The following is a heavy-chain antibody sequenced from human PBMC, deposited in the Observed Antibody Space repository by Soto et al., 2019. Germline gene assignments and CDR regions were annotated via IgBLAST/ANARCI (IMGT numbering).Heavy chain of an antibody. CDR1: GYTFTNYD. D-gene: IGHD4-17*01. Sequence: QVQLVQSGAEVKKPGASVKVSCKASGYTFTNYDINWVRQATGQGLEWVGWMNPNSGHTGFAQKFQGRVTMTRDTSISTAYMELSSLSSEDTAVYYCARGRISYGDYINWYFDLWGRGTLVTVSS. CDR2: MNPNSGHT. V-gene: IGHV1-8*01. J-gene: IGHJ2*01. CDR3: ARGRISYGDYINWYFDL.